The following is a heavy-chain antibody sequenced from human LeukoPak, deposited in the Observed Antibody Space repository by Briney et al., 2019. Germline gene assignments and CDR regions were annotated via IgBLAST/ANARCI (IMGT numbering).Heavy chain of an antibody. CDR3: AKEGGCSTTSCLTGGLDV. D-gene: IGHD2-2*01. J-gene: IGHJ6*04. CDR1: GFIVSANY. V-gene: IGHV3-53*01. Sequence: GGSLRLSCAASGFIVSANYMSWVRQAPGKGLEWVSVIYTGGSTYYADSVKGRFTISRDNSKNTVYLQMTILRAEDTAVYYCAKEGGCSTTSCLTGGLDVWGKGTTVTVSS. CDR2: IYTGGST.